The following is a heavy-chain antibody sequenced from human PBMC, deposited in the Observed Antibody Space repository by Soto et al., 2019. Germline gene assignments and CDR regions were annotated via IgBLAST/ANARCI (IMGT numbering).Heavy chain of an antibody. V-gene: IGHV3-30*18. CDR3: AKCKDSSSSYYYYYYYMDV. CDR2: ISYDGSNK. Sequence: QVQLVESGGGVVQPGRYLRLSCAASGFTFSSYGMHWVRQAPGKGLEWVAVISYDGSNKYYADSVKGRFTISRDNSKNTLYLQMNSLRAEDTAVYYCAKCKDSSSSYYYYYYYMDVWGKGTTVTVSS. D-gene: IGHD6-6*01. J-gene: IGHJ6*03. CDR1: GFTFSSYG.